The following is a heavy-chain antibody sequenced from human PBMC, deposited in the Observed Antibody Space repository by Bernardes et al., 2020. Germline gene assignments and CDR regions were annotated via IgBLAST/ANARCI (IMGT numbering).Heavy chain of an antibody. V-gene: IGHV4-59*01. Sequence: SETLSLTCTVSNGSMTSSYWNWVRQAPGKGLEWLGHIYSTGSTTYNPFLQRRLTMSIDTSTNHVFLSLNSVTAADTAVYYCARGDFYYMDVWGQGTTVTVSS. CDR1: NGSMTSSY. CDR2: IYSTGST. CDR3: ARGDFYYMDV. J-gene: IGHJ6*03.